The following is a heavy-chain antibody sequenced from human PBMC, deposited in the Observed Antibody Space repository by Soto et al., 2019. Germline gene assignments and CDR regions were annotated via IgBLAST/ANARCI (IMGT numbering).Heavy chain of an antibody. CDR3: AREEAGAFDI. J-gene: IGHJ3*02. V-gene: IGHV4-31*02. D-gene: IGHD3-10*01. Sequence: WTWLRQHPGKGLEWIGYTYYSGSTYYNPSLKSRLTISVDTSKNQFSLRLSSVTAADTAVYYCAREEAGAFDIWGQGTMVTVSS. CDR2: TYYSGST.